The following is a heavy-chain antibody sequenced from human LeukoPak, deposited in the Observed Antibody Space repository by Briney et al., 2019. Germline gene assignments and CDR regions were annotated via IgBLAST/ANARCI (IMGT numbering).Heavy chain of an antibody. CDR1: GASISSYY. CDR3: ARSYGSGSSSVGYFDY. CDR2: IFYSGST. V-gene: IGHV4-59*08. Sequence: SETLSLTCTVSGASISSYYWSLIRQPPGRGLEWIGYIFYSGSTNYNPSLKSRVTISVDTSKNQFSLKLSSVTAADTAVYYCARSYGSGSSSVGYFDYWGQGTLVTVSS. D-gene: IGHD3-10*01. J-gene: IGHJ4*02.